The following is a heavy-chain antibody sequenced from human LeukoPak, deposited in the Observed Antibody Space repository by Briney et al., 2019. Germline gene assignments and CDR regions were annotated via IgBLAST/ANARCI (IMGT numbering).Heavy chain of an antibody. CDR2: INSDGSST. V-gene: IGHV3-74*01. CDR1: GFTFSSYW. Sequence: PGGSLRLSCAASGFTFSSYWMHWVRQAPGKGLGWVSRINSDGSSTSYADSVKGRFTISRDNAKNTLYLQMNSLRAEDTAVFYCARDQGMDTMGHFPDYWGQGTLVTVSS. D-gene: IGHD5-24*01. CDR3: ARDQGMDTMGHFPDY. J-gene: IGHJ4*02.